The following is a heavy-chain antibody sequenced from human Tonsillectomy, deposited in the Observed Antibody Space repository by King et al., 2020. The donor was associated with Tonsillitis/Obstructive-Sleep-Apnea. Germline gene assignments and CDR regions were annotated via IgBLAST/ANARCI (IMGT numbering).Heavy chain of an antibody. V-gene: IGHV3-48*03. CDR1: GFTFSSYE. CDR2: ISSSGSTI. J-gene: IGHJ4*02. Sequence: VQLVESGGGLVQPGGSLRLSCAASGFTFSSYEMNWVRQAPGKGLEWVSYISSSGSTIYYADSVKGRFTIPRDNAKNSLYLQMNSLRAEDTAVYYCARDREDYGGNSLDYWGQGTLVTVSS. CDR3: ARDREDYGGNSLDY. D-gene: IGHD4-23*01.